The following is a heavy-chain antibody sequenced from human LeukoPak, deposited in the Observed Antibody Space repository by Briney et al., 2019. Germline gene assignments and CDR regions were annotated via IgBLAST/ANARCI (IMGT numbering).Heavy chain of an antibody. CDR2: TIPIFGTA. J-gene: IGHJ4*02. CDR1: GGTFISYA. V-gene: IGHV1-69*13. D-gene: IGHD3-10*01. Sequence: ASVTVSFKASGGTFISYAISWVRQAPGQGLEWMGGTIPIFGTANYAQKFQGRVTITADESMSTAYMEMSSLRSEDTAVYYCAREGADGSGLFDYWGQGTLVTVSS. CDR3: AREGADGSGLFDY.